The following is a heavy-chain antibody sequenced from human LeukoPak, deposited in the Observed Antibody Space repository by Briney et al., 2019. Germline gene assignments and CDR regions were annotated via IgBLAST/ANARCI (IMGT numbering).Heavy chain of an antibody. CDR3: ARDWVYKIDY. CDR1: GFTFSSYV. J-gene: IGHJ4*02. Sequence: PGGSLRLSCETAGFTFSSYVMHWVRRTPGEGLVWVSRISHDGFISYADSVKGRFTISRDNAKNTLILQMNSLRAEDTAVYYCARDWVYKIDYWGRGTLVTVSS. V-gene: IGHV3-74*01. D-gene: IGHD5-24*01. CDR2: ISHDGFI.